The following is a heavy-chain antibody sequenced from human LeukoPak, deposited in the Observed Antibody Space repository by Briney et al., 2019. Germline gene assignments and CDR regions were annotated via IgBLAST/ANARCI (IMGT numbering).Heavy chain of an antibody. V-gene: IGHV5-51*01. Sequence: GESLQISCKGSGYSFTSYWIGWVRQLPGKGLEWMGIIYPGDSDTRYSPSFQGQVTISADKSISTAYLQWSSLKASDTAMYYCARHLVEGVSLPIQWLAHYYMDVWGKGTTVTVSS. D-gene: IGHD6-19*01. CDR3: ARHLVEGVSLPIQWLAHYYMDV. CDR2: IYPGDSDT. CDR1: GYSFTSYW. J-gene: IGHJ6*03.